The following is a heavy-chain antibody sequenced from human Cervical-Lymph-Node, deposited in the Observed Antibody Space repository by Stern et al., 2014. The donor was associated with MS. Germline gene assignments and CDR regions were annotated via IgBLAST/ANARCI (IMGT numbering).Heavy chain of an antibody. Sequence: VQLVESGAEVKKPGSSVKVSCQASGGSFINNVISWVRQAPGQGLEWMGGTIPIFGTALYAQKFRGSVTITADESTCTGYMEQSSLRSDDTAFYFCARAASTTSSYNFWGPGTLVTVSS. CDR1: GGSFINNV. V-gene: IGHV1-69*01. J-gene: IGHJ4*02. CDR3: ARAASTTSSYNF. CDR2: TIPIFGTA. D-gene: IGHD3-10*01.